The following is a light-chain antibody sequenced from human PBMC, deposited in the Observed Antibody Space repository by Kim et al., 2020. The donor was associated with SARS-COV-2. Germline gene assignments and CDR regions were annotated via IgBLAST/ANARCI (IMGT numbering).Light chain of an antibody. Sequence: SPWESATRSCRSSESVSTRQVAWYQQKPGQAPRLLIYVASNRATGIPDRFSGSGSGTDFTLTISRLEPEDFAMYYCQQYISAPLTFGQGTKVDIK. CDR1: ESVSTRQ. CDR3: QQYISAPLT. J-gene: IGKJ1*01. CDR2: VAS. V-gene: IGKV3-20*01.